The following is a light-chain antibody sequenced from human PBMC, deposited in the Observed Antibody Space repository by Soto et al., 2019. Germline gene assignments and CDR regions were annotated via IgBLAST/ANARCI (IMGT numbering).Light chain of an antibody. CDR2: DVS. J-gene: IGLJ2*01. CDR1: NSDVGAYNW. CDR3: SSQTSIYIVV. Sequence: QSVLTQPASVSGTPGQSITISCTGTNSDVGAYNWVSWYQQHPGKAPKLMIYDVSSRPSGVSNRFSGSKSGNTASLTISGLQAEDEADYFCSSQTSIYIVVFGGGTKLTVL. V-gene: IGLV2-14*03.